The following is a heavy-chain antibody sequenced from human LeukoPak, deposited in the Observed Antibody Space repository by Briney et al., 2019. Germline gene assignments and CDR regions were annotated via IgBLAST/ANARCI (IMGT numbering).Heavy chain of an antibody. CDR3: AKYTTTSRKVGFDP. J-gene: IGHJ5*01. CDR2: IYYSGST. Sequence: SQTLSLTCTVSGGSISSGDYYWSWIRQLPGTGLEWIGYIYYSGSTYYNPSLKSRLTMSVDTAKNQFSLRLRSVTAADTAVYYCAKYTTTSRKVGFDPWGQGTLITVSS. CDR1: GGSISSGDYY. V-gene: IGHV4-31*03. D-gene: IGHD2-2*01.